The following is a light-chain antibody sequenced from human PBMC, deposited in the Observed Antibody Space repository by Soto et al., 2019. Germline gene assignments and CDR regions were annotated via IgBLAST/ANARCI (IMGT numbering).Light chain of an antibody. CDR1: NIGSKS. V-gene: IGLV3-21*04. CDR3: QVWDSSSDHSV. J-gene: IGLJ1*01. Sequence: SYELTQPPSVSVAPGKTARITCGGNNIGSKSVHWYQQKPGQAPVVVIYYDSDRPSGMPERFSGSNSGNTATLTISRVEAGDEADYYCQVWDSSSDHSVLGTGTKLTVL. CDR2: YDS.